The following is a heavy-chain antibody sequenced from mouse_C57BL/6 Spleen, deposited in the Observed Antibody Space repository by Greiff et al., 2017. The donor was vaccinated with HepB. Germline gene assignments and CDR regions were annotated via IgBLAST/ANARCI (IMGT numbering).Heavy chain of an antibody. D-gene: IGHD1-1*01. CDR3: ARSGTTVAVDD. V-gene: IGHV1-53*01. CDR2: INPSNGGT. Sequence: QVQLQQPGTELVKPGASVKLSCKASGYSFTSYWMHWVKQRPGQGLEWIGNINPSNGGTNYNEKFKSKATLTVDKSSSTAYMMLSSLTSEDAAVYYCARSGTTVAVDDWGQGTTLTVAS. J-gene: IGHJ2*01. CDR1: GYSFTSYW.